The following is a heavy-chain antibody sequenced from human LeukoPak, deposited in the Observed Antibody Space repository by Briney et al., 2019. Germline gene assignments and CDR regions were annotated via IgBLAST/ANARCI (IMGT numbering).Heavy chain of an antibody. J-gene: IGHJ4*02. CDR1: GFTFSSYG. Sequence: GGSLRLSCAASGFTFSSYGMHWVRQAPGKGLEWVAVIWYDGSNKYYADSVKGRFTISRDNSKNTLYLQMNSLRAEDTAVYYCAREGTYDYVWGSYRPIDYWGQGTLVTVSS. CDR3: AREGTYDYVWGSYRPIDY. CDR2: IWYDGSNK. D-gene: IGHD3-16*02. V-gene: IGHV3-33*01.